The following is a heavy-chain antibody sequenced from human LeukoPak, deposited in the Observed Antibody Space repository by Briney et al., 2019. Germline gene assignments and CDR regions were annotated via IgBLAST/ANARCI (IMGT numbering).Heavy chain of an antibody. CDR2: IYYSGST. V-gene: IGHV4-39*07. CDR1: GGSISSSSYY. D-gene: IGHD3-22*01. CDR3: ARDERIDYYDSSGPNWFDP. Sequence: PWETLSLTCTVSGGSISSSSYYWGWIRQPPGKGLEWIGSIYYSGSTYYNPSLKSRVTISVDTSKNQFSLKLSSVTAADTAVYYCARDERIDYYDSSGPNWFDPWGQGTLVTVSS. J-gene: IGHJ5*02.